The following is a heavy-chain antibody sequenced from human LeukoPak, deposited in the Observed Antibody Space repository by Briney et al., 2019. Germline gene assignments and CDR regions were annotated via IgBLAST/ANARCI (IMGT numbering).Heavy chain of an antibody. V-gene: IGHV3-30*02. Sequence: GESLKISCKGSGYSFTSYWIGWVRQMPGKGLEWMAFIPYDGNNKFYADSVKGRFTISRDNSKNTLYLQMNSLRAEDTSVYYCAKGVGGSANYYYMDVWGKGTTVTVSS. CDR1: GYSFTSYW. CDR2: IPYDGNNK. J-gene: IGHJ6*03. CDR3: AKGVGGSANYYYMDV. D-gene: IGHD3-10*01.